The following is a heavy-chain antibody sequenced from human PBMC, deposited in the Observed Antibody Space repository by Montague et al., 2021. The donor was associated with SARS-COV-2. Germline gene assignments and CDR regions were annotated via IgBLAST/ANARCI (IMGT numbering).Heavy chain of an antibody. Sequence: SETLSLTCAVSGGSITGFSWSWVRQPGGKGLEWIGRVTTSGTTNXSPSHRSRVTMSVDTSKNQFSLNLDSVTAADTAIYYCARTPTRPLSLDSWGQGTLVTVSS. D-gene: IGHD6-6*01. V-gene: IGHV4-4*07. CDR1: GGSITGFS. CDR2: VTTSGTT. J-gene: IGHJ4*02. CDR3: ARTPTRPLSLDS.